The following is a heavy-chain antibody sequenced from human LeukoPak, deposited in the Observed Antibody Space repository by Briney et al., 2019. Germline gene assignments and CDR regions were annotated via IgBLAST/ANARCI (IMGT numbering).Heavy chain of an antibody. J-gene: IGHJ4*02. CDR1: GFTFISYS. V-gene: IGHV3-21*01. Sequence: GGSLRLSCAASGFTFISYSMNWVRQAPGKGLEWVSSISTTSDYIYYADSLKGRLTISRDNAKNSLYLQMNSLRAEDTAVYYCARGGIYSQGFDYWGQGTLVTVSS. CDR2: ISTTSDYI. CDR3: ARGGIYSQGFDY. D-gene: IGHD6-13*01.